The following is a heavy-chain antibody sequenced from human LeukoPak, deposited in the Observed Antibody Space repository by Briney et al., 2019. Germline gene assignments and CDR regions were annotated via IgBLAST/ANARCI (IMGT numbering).Heavy chain of an antibody. CDR3: ARAGDWFDP. CDR1: GGSISSSSYY. J-gene: IGHJ5*02. V-gene: IGHV4-61*02. Sequence: SETLSLTCTVSGGSISSSSYYWGWIRQPAGKGLEWIGRIYTSGSTNYNPSLKSRVTISVDTSKNQFSLKLSSVTAADTAVYYCARAGDWFDPWGQGTLVTVSS. CDR2: IYTSGST. D-gene: IGHD3-10*01.